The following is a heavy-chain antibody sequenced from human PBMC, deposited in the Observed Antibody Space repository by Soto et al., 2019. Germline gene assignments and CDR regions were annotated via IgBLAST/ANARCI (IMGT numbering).Heavy chain of an antibody. V-gene: IGHV2-5*02. Sequence: QITLKESGPTLVKPTQTLTLTCTFSGFSLSTSGVGVGWIRQPPGKALEWLALIYWDDDKRYSPSLKSRLTITKDTSKNQVVLTMTNMDPVDTATYYCVHRFYVWGGDGMDVWGQGTTVTVSS. D-gene: IGHD3-16*01. J-gene: IGHJ6*02. CDR1: GFSLSTSGVG. CDR3: VHRFYVWGGDGMDV. CDR2: IYWDDDK.